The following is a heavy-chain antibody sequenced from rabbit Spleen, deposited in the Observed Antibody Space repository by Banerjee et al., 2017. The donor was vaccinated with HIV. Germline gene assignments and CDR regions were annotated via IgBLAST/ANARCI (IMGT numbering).Heavy chain of an antibody. CDR2: IYGGGSGST. J-gene: IGHJ4*01. CDR3: ARDAGSGDYSEKGYFNL. D-gene: IGHD8-1*01. Sequence: QSLEESGGGLVQPEGSLTLTCTASGFDLNNYYYMCWVRQAPGKGLEWIACIYGGGSGSTYYASWAKGRFTISKSSSTTVTLQMTSLTAADTATYFCARDAGSGDYSEKGYFNLWGPGTLVTVS. CDR1: GFDLNNYYY. V-gene: IGHV1S40*01.